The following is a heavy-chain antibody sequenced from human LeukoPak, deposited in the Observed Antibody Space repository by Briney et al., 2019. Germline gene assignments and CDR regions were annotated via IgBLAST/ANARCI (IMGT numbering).Heavy chain of an antibody. J-gene: IGHJ4*02. CDR3: AVAPGDY. V-gene: IGHV1-2*02. D-gene: IGHD2-21*01. CDR2: INPNSGGT. CDR1: GYTFTSYG. Sequence: ASVKVSCKASGYTFTSYGISWVRQAPGQGLEWMGWINPNSGGTNYAQKFQGRVTMTRDTSISTVYMELTTLTSDDTALYYCAVAPGDYWGQGTLVSVSA.